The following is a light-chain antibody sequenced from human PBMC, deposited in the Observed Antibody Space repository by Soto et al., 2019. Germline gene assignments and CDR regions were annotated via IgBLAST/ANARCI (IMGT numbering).Light chain of an antibody. CDR2: EVN. CDR1: NNDIGGYTY. Sequence: QSALTQPPSASGSPGQSVTISCTGTNNDIGGYTYVSWYQQLPGKAPKLMIYEVNKRPSGIPDRFSGSKSGTSASLAITGLQAEDEADYYCQSYDSSLTGVVFGGGTKLTVL. J-gene: IGLJ2*01. V-gene: IGLV2-8*01. CDR3: QSYDSSLTGVV.